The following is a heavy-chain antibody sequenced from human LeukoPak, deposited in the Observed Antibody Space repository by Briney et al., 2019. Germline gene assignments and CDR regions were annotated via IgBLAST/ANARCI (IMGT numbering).Heavy chain of an antibody. CDR1: GFTFSSYN. V-gene: IGHV3-48*01. D-gene: IGHD3-3*01. Sequence: GGSLRLSCAASGFTFSSYNMNWVRQAPGKGLEWVSYITSSSSTIYYADSVKGRSTISRDNAKNSLYLQMNSLRAEDTAVYYCARDAGGEDFWSGYYTGYFDYWGQGALVTVSS. CDR3: ARDAGGEDFWSGYYTGYFDY. J-gene: IGHJ4*02. CDR2: ITSSSSTI.